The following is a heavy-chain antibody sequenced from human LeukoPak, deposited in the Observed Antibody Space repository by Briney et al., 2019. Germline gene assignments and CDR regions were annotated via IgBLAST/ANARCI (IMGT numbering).Heavy chain of an antibody. CDR3: AKDSHSYIAAAGLPFDY. Sequence: GGSLRLSCAASGFTFSSYAMSWVRQAPGKGLEWVSAISGSGGSTYYADSVKGRSTISRDNSKNTLYLQMNSLRAEDTAVYYCAKDSHSYIAAAGLPFDYWGQGTLVTVSS. J-gene: IGHJ4*02. D-gene: IGHD6-13*01. CDR2: ISGSGGST. CDR1: GFTFSSYA. V-gene: IGHV3-23*01.